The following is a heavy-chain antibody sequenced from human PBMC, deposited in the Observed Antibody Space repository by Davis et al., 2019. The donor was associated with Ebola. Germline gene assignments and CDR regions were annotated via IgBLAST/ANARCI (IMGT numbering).Heavy chain of an antibody. V-gene: IGHV3-21*01. J-gene: IGHJ4*02. CDR2: ISSSSSYI. Sequence: GESLKISCAASGFTFSTYAMSWVRQAPGKGLEWVSSISSSSSYIYYADSVKGRFTISRDNAKNSLYLQMNSLRAEDTAVYYCARGGGNVFDYWGQGTLVTVSS. CDR3: ARGGGNVFDY. D-gene: IGHD3-16*01. CDR1: GFTFSTYA.